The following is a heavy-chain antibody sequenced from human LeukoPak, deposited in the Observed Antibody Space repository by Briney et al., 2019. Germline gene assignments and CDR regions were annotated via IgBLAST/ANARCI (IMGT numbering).Heavy chain of an antibody. Sequence: GGSLRLSCAASGFTFSSYAMHWVRQAPGKGLEWVAVISYDGSKKYYADSVKGRFTISRDNSKNTLYLQMNSLRAENTALYYCAREIIMIPLDYWGQGTLVTVSS. V-gene: IGHV3-30*04. CDR1: GFTFSSYA. CDR3: AREIIMIPLDY. CDR2: ISYDGSKK. J-gene: IGHJ4*02. D-gene: IGHD3-22*01.